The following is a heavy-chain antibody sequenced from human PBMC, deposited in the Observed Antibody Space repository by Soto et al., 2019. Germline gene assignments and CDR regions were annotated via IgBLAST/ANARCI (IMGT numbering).Heavy chain of an antibody. CDR3: AKGMAIRLGWLDS. CDR1: GFTFSNYA. V-gene: IGHV3-23*01. Sequence: GGSLRLSCSASGFTFSNYAMTWVRQSPGKGLEWVSIITSSGSSTHFADSVKGRFTISRDNSKNTLYLQMNTLRAEDTAVYYCAKGMAIRLGWLDSWGQGTPGTASS. J-gene: IGHJ5*01. D-gene: IGHD2-21*01. CDR2: ITSSGSST.